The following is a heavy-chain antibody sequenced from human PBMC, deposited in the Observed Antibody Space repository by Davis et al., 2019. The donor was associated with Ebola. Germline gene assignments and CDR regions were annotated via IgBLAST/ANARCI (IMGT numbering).Heavy chain of an antibody. CDR3: GRRGGDAFDI. D-gene: IGHD1-26*01. V-gene: IGHV4-59*08. Sequence: SETLSLTCTVSGGSISSYYWSWIRQPPGKGLEWIGYIYYSGSTNYNPSLKSRVTISVDTSKNLFSLGLSSVIAADTAVYYCGRRGGDAFDIWGQGTMVTVSS. CDR1: GGSISSYY. J-gene: IGHJ3*02. CDR2: IYYSGST.